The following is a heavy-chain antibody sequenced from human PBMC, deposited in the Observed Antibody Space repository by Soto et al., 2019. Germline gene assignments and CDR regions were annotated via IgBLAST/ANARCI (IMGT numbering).Heavy chain of an antibody. J-gene: IGHJ6*02. CDR3: ARERRYYGSGSVGYYYYYGMDV. Sequence: SETLSLTCAVYGGSFSGYYWSWIRQPPGKXLEWIGEINHSGSTNYNPSLKSRVTISVDTSKNQFSLKLSSVTAADTAVYYCARERRYYGSGSVGYYYYYGMDVWGQGTTVTVSS. CDR2: INHSGST. D-gene: IGHD3-10*01. V-gene: IGHV4-34*01. CDR1: GGSFSGYY.